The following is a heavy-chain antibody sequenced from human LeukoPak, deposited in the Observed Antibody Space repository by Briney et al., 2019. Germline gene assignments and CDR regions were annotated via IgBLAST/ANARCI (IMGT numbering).Heavy chain of an antibody. CDR3: ARGPRGAAAGTFDF. D-gene: IGHD6-13*01. Sequence: VGSLRLSCAASGFSVSSTYMSWVRQSPGKGLEWVSVIYSGGSTYSADSVKGRFPISRDDSKNTLYLQMNSLRAEDTAVYYCARGPRGAAAGTFDFWGQGTLVTVSS. CDR1: GFSVSSTY. V-gene: IGHV3-53*01. J-gene: IGHJ4*02. CDR2: IYSGGST.